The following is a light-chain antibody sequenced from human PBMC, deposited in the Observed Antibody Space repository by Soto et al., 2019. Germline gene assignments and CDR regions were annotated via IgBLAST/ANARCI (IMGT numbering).Light chain of an antibody. Sequence: QSVLTQPPSASGTPGQRVTISCSGSSXNIGSNTVNWYRQLPGTAPKLLIYSNNQRPSGVPDRFSGSKSGTSASLAISGLQSEDEADYYCAAWDESLNGFYVFGTGTKVTVL. CDR1: SXNIGSNT. V-gene: IGLV1-44*01. CDR3: AAWDESLNGFYV. J-gene: IGLJ1*01. CDR2: SNN.